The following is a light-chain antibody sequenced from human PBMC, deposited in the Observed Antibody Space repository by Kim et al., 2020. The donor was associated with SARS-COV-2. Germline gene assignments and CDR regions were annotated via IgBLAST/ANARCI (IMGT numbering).Light chain of an antibody. V-gene: IGLV3-21*04. Sequence: SYELSQPPSVSVAPGRTARITCGGNNIGSKNVHWYQQKPGQAPVLVIFYDSDRSSGIPERFSGSNSGNTATLTISRVEAGDEADYYCQVWDSSSDWVFGGGTQLTVL. J-gene: IGLJ3*02. CDR2: YDS. CDR3: QVWDSSSDWV. CDR1: NIGSKN.